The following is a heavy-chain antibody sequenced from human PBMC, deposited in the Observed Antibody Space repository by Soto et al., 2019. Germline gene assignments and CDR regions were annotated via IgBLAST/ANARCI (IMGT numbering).Heavy chain of an antibody. D-gene: IGHD6-19*01. J-gene: IGHJ6*02. CDR3: AMLGGWSGGSNDMDV. CDR1: GLIFSDYH. CDR2: IRRKANSYTT. V-gene: IGHV3-72*01. Sequence: EVQLVESGGGLVQPGGSLRLSCAASGLIFSDYHMDWVRQAPEKGLEWVGRIRRKANSYTTEYAASVKGRITISRDDSKNSLYLQMNSLKTEDTAVYYCAMLGGWSGGSNDMDVWGQGSTVTVSS.